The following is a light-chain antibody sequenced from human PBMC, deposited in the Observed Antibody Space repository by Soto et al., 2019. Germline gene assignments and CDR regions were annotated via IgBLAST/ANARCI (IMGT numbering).Light chain of an antibody. CDR1: QSISSW. J-gene: IGKJ1*01. CDR2: DAS. V-gene: IGKV1-5*01. Sequence: DIQMTQSPSTLSAAVGDRVTITCRASQSISSWLAWYQQKPGKAPNLLIYDASSLESGVPSRFSGSRSGTEFTLTISRLHPDDVATYYCQHYNNYPWTFGQGTKVEIK. CDR3: QHYNNYPWT.